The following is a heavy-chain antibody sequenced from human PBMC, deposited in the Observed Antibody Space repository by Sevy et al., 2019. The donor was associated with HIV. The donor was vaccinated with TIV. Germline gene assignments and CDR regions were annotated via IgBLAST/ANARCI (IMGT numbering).Heavy chain of an antibody. Sequence: GGSLRLSCAASGFTFSSYAMSWVRQAPGKGLEWVSAISGSGGSTYYADSVKGGFTISRDNSKNTLYLQMNSLRAEDTAVYYCAKILYYYDSSGYYTDYWGQGTLVTVSS. J-gene: IGHJ4*02. D-gene: IGHD3-22*01. CDR3: AKILYYYDSSGYYTDY. CDR2: ISGSGGST. V-gene: IGHV3-23*01. CDR1: GFTFSSYA.